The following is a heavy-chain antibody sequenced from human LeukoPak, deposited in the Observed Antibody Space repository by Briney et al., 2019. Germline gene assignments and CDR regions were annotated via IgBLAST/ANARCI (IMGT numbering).Heavy chain of an antibody. CDR3: VRGYYAGRGHHFVY. J-gene: IGHJ4*02. Sequence: PGGSLRLSCATSGFTFSGYGMHWVRQAPGKGLEWVTVIWSDGSNKYYADSVKGRFTISRDNSKNTLYLQMNSLRAEDTAVYYCVRGYYAGRGHHFVYWGQGTLVTVSS. D-gene: IGHD3-22*01. CDR1: GFTFSGYG. V-gene: IGHV3-33*01. CDR2: IWSDGSNK.